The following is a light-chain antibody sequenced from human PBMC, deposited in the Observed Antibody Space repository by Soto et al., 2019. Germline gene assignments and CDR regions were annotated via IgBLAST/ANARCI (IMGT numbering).Light chain of an antibody. CDR1: QRGSSN. V-gene: IGKV3-15*01. J-gene: IGKJ1*01. CDR2: GAS. CDR3: QQYNNLPPGT. Sequence: EIVMTQSPATLSVSPGERATLSCRASQRGSSNLSWYQQQPGQAPRLLIYGASTRATGIPARFSGSGSGTEFTLNISSLQAEDFAVYYCQQYNNLPPGTFGQGTNVEIK.